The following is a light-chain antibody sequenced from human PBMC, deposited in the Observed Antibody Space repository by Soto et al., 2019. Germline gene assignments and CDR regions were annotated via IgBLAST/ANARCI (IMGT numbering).Light chain of an antibody. CDR3: SSYAGSSNV. Sequence: QSALTQPPSASGSPGQSVAISCTGTSSDVGGYNYVSWYQQHPGKAPKLMIYEVNKRPSGVPDRFSGSKSGNTASLIVSGLQAEDEADYYDSSYAGSSNVFGTGTKVTVL. J-gene: IGLJ1*01. CDR2: EVN. V-gene: IGLV2-8*01. CDR1: SSDVGGYNY.